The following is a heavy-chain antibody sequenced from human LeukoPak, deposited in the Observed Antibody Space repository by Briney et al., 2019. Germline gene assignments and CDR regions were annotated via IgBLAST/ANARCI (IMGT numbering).Heavy chain of an antibody. D-gene: IGHD2-15*01. Sequence: ASVKVSCKASGYTFTSYGISWVRQAPGQGLEWMGWISAYNGNTNYAQKLQGRVTMTTDTSTSTAYMELRSLRSDDTAVYYCARDLSGYCSGGSCPMPGYWGQGTLVTVSS. V-gene: IGHV1-18*01. J-gene: IGHJ4*02. CDR1: GYTFTSYG. CDR2: ISAYNGNT. CDR3: ARDLSGYCSGGSCPMPGY.